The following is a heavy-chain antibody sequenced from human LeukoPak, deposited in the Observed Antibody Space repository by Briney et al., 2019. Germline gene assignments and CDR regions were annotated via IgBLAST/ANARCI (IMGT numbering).Heavy chain of an antibody. CDR2: IYYSGST. CDR1: GFTFSSYS. CDR3: ARGIQSHLAN. Sequence: GSLRLSCAASGFTFSSYSMNWVRQPPGKGLEWIGSIYYSGSTYYNPSLKSRVTISVDTSKNQFSLKLSSVTAADTAVYYCARGIQSHLANWGQGTLVTVSS. D-gene: IGHD4-11*01. V-gene: IGHV4-39*07. J-gene: IGHJ4*02.